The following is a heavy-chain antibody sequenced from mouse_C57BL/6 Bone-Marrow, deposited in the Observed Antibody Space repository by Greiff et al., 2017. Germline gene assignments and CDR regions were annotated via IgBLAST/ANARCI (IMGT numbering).Heavy chain of an antibody. V-gene: IGHV1-4*01. CDR3: ARFTTVVARGFAY. CDR1: GYTFTSYT. Sequence: QVQLQQSGAELARPGASVKMSCKASGYTFTSYTMHWVKQRPGQGLEWIGYINPSSGYTKYNQKFKDKATLTADKSSSTAYMQLSSLTSEDSAGYYCARFTTVVARGFAYCGQGTLVTVSA. J-gene: IGHJ3*01. CDR2: INPSSGYT. D-gene: IGHD1-1*01.